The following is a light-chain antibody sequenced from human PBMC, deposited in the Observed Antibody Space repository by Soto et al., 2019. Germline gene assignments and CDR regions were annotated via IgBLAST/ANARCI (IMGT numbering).Light chain of an antibody. Sequence: EIVLTQSPATLSLSPGERATLSCRASQSVNSYLAWYQQRPGQAPRLLIHDASSRATGIPARFSGSGSGTDFTLTISSLEPEEFAVYYCQQSTNWPTSTFGQGTRLEIK. CDR3: QQSTNWPTST. J-gene: IGKJ5*01. V-gene: IGKV3-11*01. CDR2: DAS. CDR1: QSVNSY.